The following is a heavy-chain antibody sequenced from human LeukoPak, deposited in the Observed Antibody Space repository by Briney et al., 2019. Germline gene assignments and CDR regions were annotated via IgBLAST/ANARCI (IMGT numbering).Heavy chain of an antibody. CDR2: ISASGGST. CDR1: GFTFSSYD. CDR3: ARDLEAARPGY. V-gene: IGHV3-23*01. D-gene: IGHD6-6*01. Sequence: GGSLRLSCAASGFTFSSYDMSWVRQAPGRGLEWVSSISASGGSTYYADSVKGRYAISRDYSKNTLYLQMSSLRADDTAIYYCARDLEAARPGYWGQGTLVTVSS. J-gene: IGHJ4*02.